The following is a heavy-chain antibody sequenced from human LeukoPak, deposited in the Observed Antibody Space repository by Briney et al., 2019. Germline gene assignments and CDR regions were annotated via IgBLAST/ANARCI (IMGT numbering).Heavy chain of an antibody. CDR2: ISYDGSNK. V-gene: IGHV3-30*01. J-gene: IGHJ6*03. D-gene: IGHD6-13*01. CDR3: ARDRSSSWPHYYYYYMDV. Sequence: QLGGSLRLSCAASGFTFSSYAMHWVRQAPGKGLEWVAVISYDGSNKYYADSVKGRFTISRDNSKNTLYLQMNSLRAEDTAVYYCARDRSSSWPHYYYYYMDVWGKGTTVTVSS. CDR1: GFTFSSYA.